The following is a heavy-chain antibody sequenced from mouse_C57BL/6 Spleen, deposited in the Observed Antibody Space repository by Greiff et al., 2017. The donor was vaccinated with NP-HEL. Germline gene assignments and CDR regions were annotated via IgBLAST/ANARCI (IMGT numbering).Heavy chain of an antibody. CDR1: GYTFTDYY. V-gene: IGHV1-26*01. D-gene: IGHD2-3*01. J-gene: IGHJ3*01. CDR3: ARRVYDGYYWFAY. CDR2: INPNNGGT. Sequence: EVQLQQSGPELVKPGASVKISCKASGYTFTDYYMNWVKQSHGKSLEWIGDINPNNGGTSYNQKFKGKATLTVDKSSSTAYMELRSLTSEDSAVYYCARRVYDGYYWFAYWGQGTLVTVSA.